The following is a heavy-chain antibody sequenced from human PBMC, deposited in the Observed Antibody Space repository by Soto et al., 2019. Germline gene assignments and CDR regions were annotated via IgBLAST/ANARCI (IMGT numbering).Heavy chain of an antibody. J-gene: IGHJ5*02. D-gene: IGHD6-13*01. CDR1: GYTFTSYG. CDR3: TRDYEQQLVHWFDP. Sequence: ASVKVSCKASGYTFTSYGISWVRQAPGQGLEWMGWISAYNGNTNYAQKLQGRVTMTTDTSTSTAYMELRSLRSDDTAVYYCTRDYEQQLVHWFDPWGQGTLVTVSS. CDR2: ISAYNGNT. V-gene: IGHV1-18*01.